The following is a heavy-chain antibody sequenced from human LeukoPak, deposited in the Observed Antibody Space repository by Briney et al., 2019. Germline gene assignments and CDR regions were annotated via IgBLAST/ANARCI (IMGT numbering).Heavy chain of an antibody. CDR2: IKQDGSEK. CDR3: ARHDPYDSSGYYFDY. V-gene: IGHV3-7*01. CDR1: GFTFSSYW. J-gene: IGHJ4*02. Sequence: GGSLRLSCAASGFTFSSYWMSWVRQAPGKGLEWVANIKQDGSEKYYVDSVKGRFTISRDNAKNSLYLQMNSLRAEDTAVYYCARHDPYDSSGYYFDYWGQGTLVTVSS. D-gene: IGHD3-22*01.